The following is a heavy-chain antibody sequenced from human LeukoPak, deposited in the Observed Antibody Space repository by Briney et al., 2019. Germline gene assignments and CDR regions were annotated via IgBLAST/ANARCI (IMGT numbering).Heavy chain of an antibody. CDR1: GGSTSSSDYY. Sequence: PSETLSLTCTVSGGSTSSSDYYWSWLRQPPGKALEWIGYIYYTGNTYYNPSLEGRVTISVDTSRNHFSVKLSSVTAADTAVYYCARSQNYYGSGDYWSQGTLVTVSS. CDR2: IYYTGNT. CDR3: ARSQNYYGSGDY. V-gene: IGHV4-61*03. D-gene: IGHD3-10*01. J-gene: IGHJ4*02.